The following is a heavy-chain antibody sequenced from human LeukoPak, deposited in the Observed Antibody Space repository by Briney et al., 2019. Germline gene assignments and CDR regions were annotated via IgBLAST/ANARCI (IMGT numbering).Heavy chain of an antibody. CDR3: AREMRPSGWYHYFDY. Sequence: GGSLRLSCAASGFTFSSYGMHWVRQAPGKGLEWVAVISYDGSNKYYADSVKGRFTISRDNSKNTLYLQMGSLRAEDMAVYYCAREMRPSGWYHYFDYWGQGTLVTVSS. V-gene: IGHV3-30*03. D-gene: IGHD6-19*01. J-gene: IGHJ4*02. CDR1: GFTFSSYG. CDR2: ISYDGSNK.